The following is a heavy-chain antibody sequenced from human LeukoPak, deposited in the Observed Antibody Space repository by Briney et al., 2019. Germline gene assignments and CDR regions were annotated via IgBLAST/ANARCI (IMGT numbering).Heavy chain of an antibody. CDR3: AKDRYSGLNTIDY. V-gene: IGHV3-30*18. CDR1: EFTFSTYG. D-gene: IGHD6-13*01. CDR2: ISYDGSYK. Sequence: GRSLRLSCAASEFTFSTYGMHWVRQAPGKGLEWVAVISYDGSYKFYADSVKGRFTISRDNSKSTLYLQMNSLRAKDTVVYYCAKDRYSGLNTIDYWGQGTLVTVSS. J-gene: IGHJ4*02.